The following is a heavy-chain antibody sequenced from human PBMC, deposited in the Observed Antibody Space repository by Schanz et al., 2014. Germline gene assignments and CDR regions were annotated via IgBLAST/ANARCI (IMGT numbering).Heavy chain of an antibody. Sequence: QVQLIQSGAEVKKPGASMKVSCKASGYTFTTYYMLWVRQAPGQGLEWMGIINPSGGSTRYGQKFQVRITVTTDTSTSTVYLELSSLRSDDPAVYYCGRGFSRSYIDFWGEGPLSTVSP. J-gene: IGHJ4*02. CDR1: GYTFTTYY. V-gene: IGHV1-46*03. CDR3: GRGFSRSYIDF. CDR2: INPSGGST. D-gene: IGHD6-6*01.